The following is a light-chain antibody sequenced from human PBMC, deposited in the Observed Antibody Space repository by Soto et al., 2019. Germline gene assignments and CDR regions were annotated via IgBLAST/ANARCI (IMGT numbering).Light chain of an antibody. J-gene: IGKJ1*01. CDR1: QSISNY. CDR2: AAS. V-gene: IGKV1-39*01. Sequence: DIQMTQSPSSLSASVGDRVTITCLSSQSISNYLNWYQQKPGKAPKLLIYAASSMQSGVPSRFSDSGSETDFTLTISSLQPDDSATYYCQQSFSPLWTFGQGTKVEV. CDR3: QQSFSPLWT.